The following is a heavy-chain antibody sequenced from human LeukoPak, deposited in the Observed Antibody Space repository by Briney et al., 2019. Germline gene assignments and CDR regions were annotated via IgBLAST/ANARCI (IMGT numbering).Heavy chain of an antibody. CDR1: GFTFSSYS. CDR2: ISSSSSYI. CDR3: AKGTRRVEIEV. V-gene: IGHV3-21*01. J-gene: IGHJ3*01. Sequence: GGSPRLSCAASGFTFSSYSMNWVRQAPGKGLEWVSSISSSSSYIYYADSVKGRFTISRDNAKNSLYLQMNSLRAEDTAVYYCAKGTRRVEIEVWGQGTMVTVSS. D-gene: IGHD1-7*01.